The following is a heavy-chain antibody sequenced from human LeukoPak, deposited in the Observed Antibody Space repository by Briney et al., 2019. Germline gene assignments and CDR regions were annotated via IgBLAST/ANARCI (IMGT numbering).Heavy chain of an antibody. D-gene: IGHD3-10*01. CDR1: GFTVSSNY. Sequence: PGGSLRLSCAASGFTVSSNYMSWVRQAPGKGLEWVSVIYSGGSTYYADSVKGRFTISRDNSKNTLYLQMNSLRAEDTAVYYCARDRVTMVRGVILYYYGMDVWGQGTTVTVSS. J-gene: IGHJ6*02. V-gene: IGHV3-53*01. CDR2: IYSGGST. CDR3: ARDRVTMVRGVILYYYGMDV.